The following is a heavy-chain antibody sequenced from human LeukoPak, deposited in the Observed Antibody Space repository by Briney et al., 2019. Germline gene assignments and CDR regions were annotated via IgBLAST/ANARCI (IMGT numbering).Heavy chain of an antibody. CDR1: GYTFTSYG. Sequence: ASVKVSCKASGYTFTSYGISWVRQAPGQGLEWMGWISAYNGNTNYAQKPQGRVTMTTDTSTSTAYMELRSLRSDDTAVYYCARRRVDIVVVPAAIHPYYFDYWGQGTLVTVSS. J-gene: IGHJ4*02. CDR2: ISAYNGNT. V-gene: IGHV1-18*01. CDR3: ARRRVDIVVVPAAIHPYYFDY. D-gene: IGHD2-2*02.